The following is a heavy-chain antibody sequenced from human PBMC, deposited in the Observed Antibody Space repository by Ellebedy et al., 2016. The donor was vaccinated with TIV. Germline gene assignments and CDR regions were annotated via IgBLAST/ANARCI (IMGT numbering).Heavy chain of an antibody. J-gene: IGHJ4*02. CDR2: IRGDGTVI. V-gene: IGHV3-7*01. CDR3: ARLRGGVTEYDY. D-gene: IGHD3-10*01. CDR1: GFTFSSDW. Sequence: GESLKISCAASGFTFSSDWMGWVRQAPGKGLEWVASIRGDGTVIHYADSVRGRFSISRDNAKNSLFLQMNTLRAEDTAVYYCARLRGGVTEYDYWGQGALVTVSS.